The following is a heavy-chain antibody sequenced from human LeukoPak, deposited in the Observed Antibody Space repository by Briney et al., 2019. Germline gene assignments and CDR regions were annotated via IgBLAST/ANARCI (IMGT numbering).Heavy chain of an antibody. CDR1: GGSISSYY. V-gene: IGHV4-59*01. J-gene: IGHJ3*02. CDR2: IYYSGST. D-gene: IGHD6-13*01. Sequence: SETLSLTCTVSGGSISSYYWSWIRQPPGKGPEWIGYIYYSGSTNYNPSLKSRVTISVDTSKNQFSLKLSSVTAADTAVYYCARAIAAAGIYAFDIWGQGTMVTVSS. CDR3: ARAIAAAGIYAFDI.